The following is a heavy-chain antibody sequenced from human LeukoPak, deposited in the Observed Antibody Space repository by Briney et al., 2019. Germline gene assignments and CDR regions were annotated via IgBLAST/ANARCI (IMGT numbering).Heavy chain of an antibody. CDR2: IYHSGST. CDR3: ARSRYSSSWYVY. J-gene: IGHJ4*02. CDR1: GYSISSGYY. D-gene: IGHD6-13*01. V-gene: IGHV4-38-2*02. Sequence: SETLSLTCTVSGYSISSGYYWGWIRQPPGKGLEWIGSIYHSGSTYYNPSLKSRVTISVGTSKNQFSLKLSSVTAADTAVYYCARSRYSSSWYVYWGQGTLVTVSS.